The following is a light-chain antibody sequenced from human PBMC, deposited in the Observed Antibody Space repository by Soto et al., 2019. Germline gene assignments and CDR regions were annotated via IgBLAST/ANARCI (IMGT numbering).Light chain of an antibody. V-gene: IGLV3-1*01. CDR3: QAWDSITGRFV. J-gene: IGLJ1*01. CDR1: KLGDKY. CDR2: QDS. Sequence: SYELTQPPSVSVSPGQTASITCSGDKLGDKYTCWYQQNPGQSPVLVIYQDSKRPSGIPERFSGSNSGNTATLTISGTQAMDEADYYCQAWDSITGRFVFGTGTKLTVL.